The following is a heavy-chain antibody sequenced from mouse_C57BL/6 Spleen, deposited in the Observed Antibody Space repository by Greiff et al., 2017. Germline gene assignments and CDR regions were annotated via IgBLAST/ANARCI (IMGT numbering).Heavy chain of an antibody. CDR2: IDPETGGT. D-gene: IGHD1-1*01. V-gene: IGHV1-15*01. J-gene: IGHJ4*01. CDR1: GYTFTDYE. CDR3: TRYYYGSSYRYYAMDY. Sequence: QVQLQQSGAELVRPGASVTLSCKASGYTFTDYEMHWVKQTPVHGLEWIGAIDPETGGTAYNQKFKGKAILTADKSSSTAYMELRSLTSEDSAVYYCTRYYYGSSYRYYAMDYWGQGTSGTVSS.